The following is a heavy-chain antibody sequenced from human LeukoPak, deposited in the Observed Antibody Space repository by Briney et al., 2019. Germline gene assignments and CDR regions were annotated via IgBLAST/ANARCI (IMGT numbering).Heavy chain of an antibody. V-gene: IGHV5-51*01. J-gene: IGHJ6*02. D-gene: IGHD1-7*01. CDR1: GYIFTDYR. CDR3: ARGAAGTTPDYYYFGLDV. Sequence: LGESLKISCKGSGYIFTDYRIGWVRQMPGKGLEWMGIIYPGDSDTRYSPSFQGQVTISADKSINTAHLQWSSLKASDTAMYYCARGAAGTTPDYYYFGLDVWGQGTTVRVSS. CDR2: IYPGDSDT.